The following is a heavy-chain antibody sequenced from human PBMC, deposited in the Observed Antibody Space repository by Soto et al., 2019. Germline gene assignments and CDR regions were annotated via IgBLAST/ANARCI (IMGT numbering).Heavy chain of an antibody. CDR2: INPNSGGT. D-gene: IGHD6-13*01. J-gene: IGHJ5*01. V-gene: IGHV1-2*04. Sequence: ASVKVSCKASGFTFTGYYLHWVRQAPGQGPEWMGWINPNSGGTKYAQKLQGWVTMTRDTSTTTAYMELSNLRSDDTAVYYCARDQGAGPYNWFEFWVQGTMVTVSS. CDR1: GFTFTGYY. CDR3: ARDQGAGPYNWFEF.